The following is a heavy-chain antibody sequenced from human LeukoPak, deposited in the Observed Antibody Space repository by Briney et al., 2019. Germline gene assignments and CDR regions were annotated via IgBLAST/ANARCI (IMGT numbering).Heavy chain of an antibody. J-gene: IGHJ5*02. V-gene: IGHV1-69*04. CDR3: ARGLWASVIVPCFDP. Sequence: SVKVSCKASGGTFSSYAISWVRQAPGQGLEWMGRINPILGIANYAQKFQGRVTITADKSTSTAYMELSSLRSEDTAVYYCARGLWASVIVPCFDPWGQGTLVTVSS. D-gene: IGHD3-16*01. CDR1: GGTFSSYA. CDR2: INPILGIA.